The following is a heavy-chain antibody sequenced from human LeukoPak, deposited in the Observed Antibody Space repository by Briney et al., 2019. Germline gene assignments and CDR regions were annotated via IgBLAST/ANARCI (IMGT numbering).Heavy chain of an antibody. D-gene: IGHD3-3*01. CDR2: SNHSGST. CDR1: GGSFSGYY. CDR3: ARGTFLTHYDFWSGYYTGIDY. Sequence: SETLSLTCAVYGGSFSGYYWSWIRQPPGKGLEWIGESNHSGSTNYNPSLKSRVTISVDTSKNQFSLKLSSVTAADTAVYYCARGTFLTHYDFWSGYYTGIDYWGQGTLVTVSS. V-gene: IGHV4-34*01. J-gene: IGHJ4*02.